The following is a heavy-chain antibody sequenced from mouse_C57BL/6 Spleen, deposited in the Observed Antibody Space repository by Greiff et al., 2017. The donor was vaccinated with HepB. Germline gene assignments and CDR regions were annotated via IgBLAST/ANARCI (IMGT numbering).Heavy chain of an antibody. J-gene: IGHJ4*01. V-gene: IGHV5-17*01. CDR1: GFTFSDYG. CDR2: ISSGSSTI. CDR3: ARGEGQLRHYAMDY. D-gene: IGHD1-1*01. Sequence: DVQLVESGGGLVKPGGSLKLSCAASGFTFSDYGMHWVRQAPEKGLEWVAYISSGSSTIYYADTVKGRFTISRDNAKNTLFLQMTSLRSEDTAMYYCARGEGQLRHYAMDYWGQGTSVTVSS.